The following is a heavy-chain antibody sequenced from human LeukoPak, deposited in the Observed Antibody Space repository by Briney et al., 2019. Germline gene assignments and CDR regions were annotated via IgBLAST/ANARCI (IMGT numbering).Heavy chain of an antibody. CDR1: GCSISGHY. CDR3: GRYDSSAYSHFDY. CDR2: ISYSGSN. V-gene: IGHV4-59*11. Sequence: SETLSLTCTASGCSISGHYWSWIRQPPGKGLEWIGYISYSGSNNYNPSLKSRVTISVDTSKHQFSLKVSSVTAADTAMYYCGRYDSSAYSHFDYCGQGSLVTVSS. D-gene: IGHD3-22*01. J-gene: IGHJ4*02.